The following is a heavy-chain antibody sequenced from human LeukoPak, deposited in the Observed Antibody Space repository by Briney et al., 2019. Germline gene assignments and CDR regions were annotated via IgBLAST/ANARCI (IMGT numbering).Heavy chain of an antibody. V-gene: IGHV1-18*01. CDR1: GGTFTSYA. CDR2: ISAYNGYT. J-gene: IGHJ4*02. CDR3: ARGVRAAAGSYYFDY. Sequence: ASVKVSCKASGGTFTSYAVSWVRQAPGQGLEWMGWISAYNGYTNYAQKFQGRVTMTTDTSTSTAYMELRSLRSDDTAVYYCARGVRAAAGSYYFDYWGQGTLVTVSS. D-gene: IGHD6-13*01.